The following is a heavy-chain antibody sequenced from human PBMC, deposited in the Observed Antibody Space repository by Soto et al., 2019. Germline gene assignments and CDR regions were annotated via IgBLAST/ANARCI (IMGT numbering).Heavy chain of an antibody. CDR3: ARMESGVPIY. CDR1: GGSISSSSYY. D-gene: IGHD2-15*01. CDR2: IYYSGST. V-gene: IGHV4-39*01. J-gene: IGHJ4*02. Sequence: SETLSLTCTVSGGSISSSSYYWGWIRQPPGKGLEWIGSIYYSGSTYYNPSLKSRVTISVDTSKNQFSLKLSSVTAADTAVYYCARMESGVPIYWGQGTLVTVSS.